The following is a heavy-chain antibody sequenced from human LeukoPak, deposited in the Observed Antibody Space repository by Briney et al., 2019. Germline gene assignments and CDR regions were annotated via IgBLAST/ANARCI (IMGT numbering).Heavy chain of an antibody. D-gene: IGHD2-15*01. V-gene: IGHV3-23*01. Sequence: GGSLRLSCAASGFTFSSYAMSWVRQAPGKGLEWVSATSSSDPGTYHADSVRGRFTISRDNSKNTLYLQMNSLRAEDAAVYYCARAPVTSCSGVLCYPFDRWGQGTLVTVSS. CDR1: GFTFSSYA. J-gene: IGHJ4*02. CDR3: ARAPVTSCSGVLCYPFDR. CDR2: TSSSDPGT.